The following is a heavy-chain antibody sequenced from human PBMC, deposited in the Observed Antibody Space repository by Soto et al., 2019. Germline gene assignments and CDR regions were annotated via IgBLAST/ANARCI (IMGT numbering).Heavy chain of an antibody. V-gene: IGHV1-18*04. CDR1: GYTFTKYD. CDR2: ISPNSGRP. Sequence: GASVKVSCKASGYTFTKYDISWVRQAPGQGLEWLGLISPNSGRPSYAQKFEGRVTMTTDTSTTTAYLELRSLRSEDTAFYYCAAFDPGPMGFDPWGQGTLVTVSS. D-gene: IGHD3-3*02. J-gene: IGHJ5*02. CDR3: AAFDPGPMGFDP.